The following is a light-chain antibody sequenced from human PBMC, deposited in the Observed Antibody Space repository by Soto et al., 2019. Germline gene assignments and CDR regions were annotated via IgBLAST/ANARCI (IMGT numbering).Light chain of an antibody. Sequence: DIQMTQSPSSVSASVGDRVTITCRASQDIRSWLAWYQVKPGKAPELLIYAASSLQTGVPSRFSGSGSGTDFSLTITTLQPEDSATYYCQQALTFPRAFGGGTKVEIK. J-gene: IGKJ4*01. CDR2: AAS. V-gene: IGKV1-12*01. CDR1: QDIRSW. CDR3: QQALTFPRA.